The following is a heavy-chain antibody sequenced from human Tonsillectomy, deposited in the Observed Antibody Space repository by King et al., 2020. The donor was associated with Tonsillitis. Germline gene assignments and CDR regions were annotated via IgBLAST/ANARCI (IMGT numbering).Heavy chain of an antibody. D-gene: IGHD3-3*01. CDR1: GFTFSSYG. CDR3: ARGGTIFGVVIANQLNFDY. CDR2: IWYDGSNK. Sequence: VQLVQSGGGVVQPGRSLRLSCAASGFTFSSYGMHWVRQAPGKGLEWVAVIWYDGSNKYYADSVKGRFTISRDNSKNTLYLQMNSLRAEDTAVYYCARGGTIFGVVIANQLNFDYWGQGTLVTVSS. V-gene: IGHV3-33*08. J-gene: IGHJ4*02.